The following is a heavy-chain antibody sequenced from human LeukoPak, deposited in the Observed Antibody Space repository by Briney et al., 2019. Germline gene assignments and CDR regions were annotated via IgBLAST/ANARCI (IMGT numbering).Heavy chain of an antibody. D-gene: IGHD3-22*01. CDR1: GGSISSSSYY. CDR3: ARGYRLKRITMIVVVIKFAFDI. Sequence: PSETLSLTCTVSGGSISSSSYYWGWIRQPPGKGLEWIGSIYYSGSTNYNPSLKSRVTISVDTSKNQFSLKLSSVTAADTAVYYCARGYRLKRITMIVVVIKFAFDIWGQGTMVTVSS. V-gene: IGHV4-39*01. J-gene: IGHJ3*02. CDR2: IYYSGST.